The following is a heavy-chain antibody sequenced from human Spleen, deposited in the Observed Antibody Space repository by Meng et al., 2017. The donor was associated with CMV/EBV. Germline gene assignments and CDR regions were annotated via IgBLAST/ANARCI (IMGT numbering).Heavy chain of an antibody. J-gene: IGHJ6*02. CDR2: IRYDGSNK. V-gene: IGHV3-30*02. CDR1: GFTFSSYG. D-gene: IGHD2-2*01. CDR3: AKGDVYQLPHPDV. Sequence: GESLKISCAASGFTFSSYGMHWVRQAPGKGLEWVAFIRYDGSNKYYADSVKGRFTISRDNSKSTLYLQMDSLRAEDTAVYYCAKGDVYQLPHPDVWGQGTTVTVSS.